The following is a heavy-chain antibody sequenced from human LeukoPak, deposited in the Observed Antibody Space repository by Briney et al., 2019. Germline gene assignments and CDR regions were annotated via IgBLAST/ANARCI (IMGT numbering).Heavy chain of an antibody. CDR1: GYTFTSYD. V-gene: IGHV1-8*03. CDR3: ARGLRIVVVPAAIGYWFDP. D-gene: IGHD2-2*02. Sequence: GASVKVSCKASGYTFTSYDINWVRQATGQGLEWMGWMNPNSGNTGHAQKFQGRVTITRNTSISTAYMELSSLRSEDTAVYYCARGLRIVVVPAAIGYWFDPWGQGTLVTVSS. J-gene: IGHJ5*02. CDR2: MNPNSGNT.